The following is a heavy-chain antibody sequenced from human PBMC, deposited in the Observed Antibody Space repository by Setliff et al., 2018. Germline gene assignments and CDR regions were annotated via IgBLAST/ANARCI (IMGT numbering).Heavy chain of an antibody. V-gene: IGHV3-23*01. CDR1: GFTFSSYA. Sequence: GGSLRLSCAASGFTFSSYAMSWVRQAPGKGLEWVSAISGSGVSTYYADSVKGRFTISRDNSKNTLYLQMSSLRLEDTAMYYCARDATYYDFWSDYSPDAFDIWGQGTMVTVSS. CDR2: ISGSGVST. J-gene: IGHJ3*02. CDR3: ARDATYYDFWSDYSPDAFDI. D-gene: IGHD3-3*01.